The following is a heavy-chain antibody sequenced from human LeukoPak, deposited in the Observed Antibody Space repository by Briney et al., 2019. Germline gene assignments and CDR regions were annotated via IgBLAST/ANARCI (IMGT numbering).Heavy chain of an antibody. CDR3: ARDGRVPAAIRDAFDI. V-gene: IGHV3-66*01. D-gene: IGHD2-2*02. CDR2: IYSGGST. J-gene: IGHJ3*02. Sequence: GGSLRLSCAASGFTVSSNYMSWVRQAPGKGLEWVSVIYSGGSTYYADSVKGRFTISRDNSKNSLYLQMNSLRAEDTAVYYCARDGRVPAAIRDAFDIWGQGTMVTVSS. CDR1: GFTVSSNY.